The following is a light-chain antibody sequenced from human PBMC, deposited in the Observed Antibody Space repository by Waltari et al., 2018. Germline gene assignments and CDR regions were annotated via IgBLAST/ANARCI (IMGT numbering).Light chain of an antibody. J-gene: IGKJ4*01. CDR3: QQRRNWPLT. V-gene: IGKV3-11*01. CDR2: GAS. CDR1: QSVNNY. Sequence: DIVLTQSPATLSLSPGERATLSCRASQSVNNYLAWYQQKPGQAPRLLIYGASNRATGIPARISGSGSGTDFTLTISTLEPEDFAVYYCQQRRNWPLTFGGGTKVEIK.